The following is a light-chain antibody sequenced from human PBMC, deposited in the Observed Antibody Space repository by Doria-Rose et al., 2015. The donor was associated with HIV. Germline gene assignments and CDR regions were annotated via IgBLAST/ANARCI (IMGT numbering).Light chain of an antibody. CDR1: QSFSSTY. V-gene: IGKV3-20*01. CDR2: DGS. CDR3: HQYGTSWT. J-gene: IGKJ1*01. Sequence: EIVMTQSPGTPSLSPGERATPSCRASQSFSSTYLAWYQQKPGQAPSLLIYDGSTRSTGIPDRFSASGSGTDFTLTINRLEPEDFAPYYCHQYGTSWTFGQGTKVEI.